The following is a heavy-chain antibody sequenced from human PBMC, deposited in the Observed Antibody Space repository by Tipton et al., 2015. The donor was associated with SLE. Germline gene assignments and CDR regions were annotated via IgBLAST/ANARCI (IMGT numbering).Heavy chain of an antibody. CDR1: GGSFSSYY. V-gene: IGHV4-59*01. D-gene: IGHD3-22*01. CDR3: ARVDSLYYYMDV. J-gene: IGHJ6*03. Sequence: TLSLTCAVYGGSFSSYYWSWIRQPPGKGLEWIGYIYYSGSTNYNPSLKSQVTISVDTSKNQFSLKLSSVTAADTAVYYCARVDSLYYYMDVWGKGTTVTVSS. CDR2: IYYSGST.